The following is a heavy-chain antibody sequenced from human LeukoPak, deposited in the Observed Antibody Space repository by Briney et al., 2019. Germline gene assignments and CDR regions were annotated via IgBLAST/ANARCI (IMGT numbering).Heavy chain of an antibody. D-gene: IGHD6-13*01. V-gene: IGHV4-59*08. J-gene: IGHJ4*02. CDR2: IYYSGST. CDR3: AAYSSSWGYFDY. Sequence: SETLSLTCTVSGGSISSYCWSWTRQPPGKGLEWIGYIYYSGSTNYNPSLKSRVTISVDTSKNQFSLKLSSVTAADTAVYYCAAYSSSWGYFDYWGQGTLVTVSS. CDR1: GGSISSYC.